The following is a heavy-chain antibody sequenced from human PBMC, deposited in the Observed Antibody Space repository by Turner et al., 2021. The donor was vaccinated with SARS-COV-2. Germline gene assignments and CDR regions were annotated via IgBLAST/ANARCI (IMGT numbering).Heavy chain of an antibody. CDR2: IIPIFDTS. D-gene: IGHD3-16*01. CDR1: GGTFSSYA. J-gene: IGHJ6*02. Sequence: QVQLVQSGAVVKNPGSSVKVSCKPSGGTFSSYAISWVRQAPGQGLEWMGGIIPIFDTSNYAQKFQGRVTITADESTSTAYMELSSLRSEDTAVYYCARVGGLRPNHYYYYGMDVWGQGTTVTVSS. CDR3: ARVGGLRPNHYYYYGMDV. V-gene: IGHV1-69*01.